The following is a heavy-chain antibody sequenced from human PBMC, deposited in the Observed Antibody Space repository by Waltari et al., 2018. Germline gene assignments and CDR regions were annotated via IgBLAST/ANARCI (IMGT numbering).Heavy chain of an antibody. CDR3: ARLPTGYPNWVDP. Sequence: QLQESGPGLVKPSETLSLSCFVSGASVSSYSWAWIRQSPGKGLEWIGTMHTNGNTYYNPSLNSRVSISVDMSKNQFSLKLSSLTAADTAVYYCARLPTGYPNWVDPWGQGTLVTVSS. J-gene: IGHJ5*02. D-gene: IGHD6-13*01. V-gene: IGHV4-39*01. CDR2: MHTNGNT. CDR1: GASVSSYS.